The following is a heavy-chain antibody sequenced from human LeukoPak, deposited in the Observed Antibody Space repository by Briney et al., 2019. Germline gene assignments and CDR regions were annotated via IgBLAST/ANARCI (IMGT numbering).Heavy chain of an antibody. D-gene: IGHD3-10*01. V-gene: IGHV1-69*13. CDR1: GGTFSSYA. CDR2: IIPIFGTA. CDR3: ARPITMVRGVIQWDAFDI. J-gene: IGHJ3*02. Sequence: GASVKVSCKASGGTFSSYAISWVRQAPRQGLEWMGGIIPIFGTANYAQKFQGRVTITADESTSTAYMELSSLRSEDTAVYYCARPITMVRGVIQWDAFDIWGQGTMVTVSS.